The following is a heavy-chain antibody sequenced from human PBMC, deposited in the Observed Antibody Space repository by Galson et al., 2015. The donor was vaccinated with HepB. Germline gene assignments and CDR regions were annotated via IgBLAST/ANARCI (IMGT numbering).Heavy chain of an antibody. D-gene: IGHD1-26*01. J-gene: IGHJ3*02. V-gene: IGHV3-48*01. CDR3: ARDLYGSYYNAFDI. Sequence: SLRLSCAASGFTFSSYSMNWVRQAPGKGLEWVSYISSSSSTIYYADSVKGRFTTSRDNAKNSLYLQMNSLRAEDTAVYYCARDLYGSYYNAFDIWGQGTMVTVSS. CDR2: ISSSSSTI. CDR1: GFTFSSYS.